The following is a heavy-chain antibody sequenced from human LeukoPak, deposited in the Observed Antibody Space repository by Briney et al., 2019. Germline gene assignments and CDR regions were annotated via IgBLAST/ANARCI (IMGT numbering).Heavy chain of an antibody. CDR1: GGSFSGYY. J-gene: IGHJ4*02. CDR3: ARVRGYYFDY. CDR2: INHSGST. V-gene: IGHV4-34*01. D-gene: IGHD3-10*01. Sequence: SETLSLTCAVYGGSFSGYYWSWIRLPPGKGLEWIGEINHSGSTNYNPSLKSRVTISVDTSKNQFSLKLSSVTAADTAVYYCARVRGYYFDYWGQGTLVTVSS.